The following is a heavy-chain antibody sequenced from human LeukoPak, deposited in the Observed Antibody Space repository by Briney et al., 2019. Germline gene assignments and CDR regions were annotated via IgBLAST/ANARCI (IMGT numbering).Heavy chain of an antibody. CDR3: ARSWAGMYYPFYYFDY. V-gene: IGHV4-34*01. CDR2: INHRGTT. Sequence: SETLFLTCAVSGDSFSGYYWSWIRQPPGKGLEWIAEINHRGTTHYNPSLKSRVNISADTSKNQFSLHLDSVTAADTAVYYCARSWAGMYYPFYYFDYWGQGTLVSVSS. J-gene: IGHJ4*02. CDR1: GDSFSGYY. D-gene: IGHD1-26*01.